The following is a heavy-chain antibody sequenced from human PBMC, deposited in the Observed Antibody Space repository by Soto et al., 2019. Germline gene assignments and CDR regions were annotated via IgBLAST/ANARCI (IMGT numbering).Heavy chain of an antibody. Sequence: PSETLSLTCAVYGGSFSGYYWSWIRQPPGKGLEWIGEINHSGSTNYNPSLKSRVTISVDTSKNQFSLKLSSVTAADTAVYYCARQERGLKQLGSGGSFDYWGQGTRVTVSS. CDR2: INHSGST. V-gene: IGHV4-34*01. D-gene: IGHD6-6*01. CDR3: ARQERGLKQLGSGGSFDY. J-gene: IGHJ4*02. CDR1: GGSFSGYY.